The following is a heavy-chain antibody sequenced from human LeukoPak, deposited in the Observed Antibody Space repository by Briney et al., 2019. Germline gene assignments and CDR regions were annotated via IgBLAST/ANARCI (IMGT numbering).Heavy chain of an antibody. D-gene: IGHD3-22*01. CDR2: IYYSGST. V-gene: IGHV4-39*07. CDR1: GGSISSSSYY. Sequence: SETLSLTCTVSGGSISSSSYYWGWIRQPPGKGLEWIGSIYYSGSTYYNPSLKSRVTISVDTSKNQFSLKLSSVTAADTAVYYCAGNPKYYYDSSGYYLTYFDYWGQGTLVTVSS. CDR3: AGNPKYYYDSSGYYLTYFDY. J-gene: IGHJ4*02.